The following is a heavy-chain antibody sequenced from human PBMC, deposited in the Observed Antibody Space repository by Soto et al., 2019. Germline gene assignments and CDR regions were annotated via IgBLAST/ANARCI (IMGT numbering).Heavy chain of an antibody. V-gene: IGHV4-31*03. CDR2: IYYSGST. Sequence: QVQLQESGPGLVKPSQTLSLTCTVSGGSISSGGYYWSWIRQHPGKGLEWIGYIYYSGSTYYNPYLKSRVTISVDTSKNQFSLKLSSVTAADTAVYYCARGGRGWSPYYYDSSGYYNFDYWGQGTLVTVSS. CDR1: GGSISSGGYY. J-gene: IGHJ4*02. CDR3: ARGGRGWSPYYYDSSGYYNFDY. D-gene: IGHD3-22*01.